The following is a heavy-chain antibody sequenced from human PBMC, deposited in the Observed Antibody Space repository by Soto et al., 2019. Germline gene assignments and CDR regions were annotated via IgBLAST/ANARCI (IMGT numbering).Heavy chain of an antibody. J-gene: IGHJ4*02. CDR2: IRSKTYGGTA. CDR3: TVVATTFHY. CDR1: GFTFGDHA. Sequence: EVQLVESGGGLVKPGRSLRLSCTTSGFTFGDHAMSWFRQAPGKGLEWVGFIRSKTYGGTAEYAASVKGRFGVSREDSKSIAYLQMNSLKTEDTAVYYCTVVATTFHYWGQGTLVTVSS. V-gene: IGHV3-49*05. D-gene: IGHD2-15*01.